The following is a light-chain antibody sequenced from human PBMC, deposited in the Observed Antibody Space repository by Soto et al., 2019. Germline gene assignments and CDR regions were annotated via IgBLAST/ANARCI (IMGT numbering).Light chain of an antibody. J-gene: IGKJ1*01. V-gene: IGKV1-5*03. CDR3: QQFNSYSGT. Sequence: DTQLTQSPSTLSASVGDRVTMTCRASQSINSWLAWYQQKPGKAPKLLIYKASTLQSGVPSRFSGSGSGTEFTLTISGLQPDDFATYYCQQFNSYSGTFGQGTKV. CDR2: KAS. CDR1: QSINSW.